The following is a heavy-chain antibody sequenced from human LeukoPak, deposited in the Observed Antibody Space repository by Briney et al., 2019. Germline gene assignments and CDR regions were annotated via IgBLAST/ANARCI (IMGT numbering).Heavy chain of an antibody. J-gene: IGHJ4*02. Sequence: PGGSLRLSCAASGLTFNNAWMSWVRQAPGKGLEWEGRIKSKADGGTTDYAAPVKGRFTISRDDSKNTLYLRMNRLKTEDTAVYYCTTDQYSGTMTFDYWGQGTLVTVSS. CDR3: TTDQYSGTMTFDY. D-gene: IGHD3-22*01. V-gene: IGHV3-15*01. CDR2: IKSKADGGTT. CDR1: GLTFNNAW.